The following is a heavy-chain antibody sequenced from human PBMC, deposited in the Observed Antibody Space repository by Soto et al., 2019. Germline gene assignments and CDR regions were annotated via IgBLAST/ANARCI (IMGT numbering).Heavy chain of an antibody. D-gene: IGHD3-22*01. J-gene: IGHJ4*02. CDR1: GFTFSSYW. V-gene: IGHV3-7*05. CDR3: ASTQLDYYDSSGYYFYFDY. CDR2: IKQDGSEK. Sequence: EVQLVESGGGLVQPGGSLRLSCAASGFTFSSYWMSWVRQAPGKGLEWVANIKQDGSEKYYVDSVKGRFTISRDNAKNSLYLQMNSLRAEDTAVYYCASTQLDYYDSSGYYFYFDYWGQGTLVTVSS.